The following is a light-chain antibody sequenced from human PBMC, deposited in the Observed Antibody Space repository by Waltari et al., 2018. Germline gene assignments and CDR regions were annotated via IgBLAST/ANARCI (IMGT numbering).Light chain of an antibody. CDR1: NNNVGYQG. V-gene: IGLV10-54*01. J-gene: IGLJ3*02. CDR2: RNN. CDR3: SAWDSSLSGWV. Sequence: QAGLTQPPSVSKGLRQTATLTCTGNNNNVGYQGAAWLQQNQGRPPKLLSYRNNNRPSGISDRISASRSVNTASLTITGLQAEDGADYYCSAWDSSLSGWVFGGGTRLTVL.